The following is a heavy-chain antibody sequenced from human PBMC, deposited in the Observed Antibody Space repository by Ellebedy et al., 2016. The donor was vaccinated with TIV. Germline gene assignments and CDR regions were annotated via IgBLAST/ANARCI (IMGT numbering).Heavy chain of an antibody. V-gene: IGHV4-34*01. J-gene: IGHJ3*02. CDR3: ARGLPKPMSTFDI. CDR2: INHSGST. Sequence: SETLSLTCTVSGGSISNLSNSWGWIRQPPGKGLEWIGEINHSGSTNYIKSRVTISVDTSKNQFSLKLTSVTAADTAVYYCARGLPKPMSTFDIWGQGTMVTVSS. CDR1: GGSISNLSNS. D-gene: IGHD5/OR15-5a*01.